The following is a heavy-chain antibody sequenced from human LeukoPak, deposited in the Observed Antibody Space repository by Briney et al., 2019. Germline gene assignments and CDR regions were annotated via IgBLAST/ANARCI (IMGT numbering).Heavy chain of an antibody. CDR1: GYTFTSYY. Sequence: ASVKVSCKASGYTFTSYYMHWARQAPGQGLEWMGIINPSGGSTSYAQKFQGRVTMTRDMSTSTVYMELSRLRSDDTAVYYCARVSGSYYYYMDVWGKGTTVTVSS. CDR3: ARVSGSYYYYMDV. CDR2: INPSGGST. V-gene: IGHV1-46*01. D-gene: IGHD7-27*01. J-gene: IGHJ6*03.